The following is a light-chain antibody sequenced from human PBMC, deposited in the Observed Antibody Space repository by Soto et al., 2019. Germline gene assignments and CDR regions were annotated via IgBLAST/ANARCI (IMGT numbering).Light chain of an antibody. V-gene: IGKV3-15*01. J-gene: IGKJ4*01. CDR1: VSVSSN. CDR3: QQFNDWPLT. Sequence: EIVMTQSPDTLSVSPGERATLSCRTTVSVSSNLAWYQRKPGQAPRLLIYAASVRAPGIPARFSGRGSGTEFTRTISSMKSEDFAVYYWQQFNDWPLTFGGGTKVESK. CDR2: AAS.